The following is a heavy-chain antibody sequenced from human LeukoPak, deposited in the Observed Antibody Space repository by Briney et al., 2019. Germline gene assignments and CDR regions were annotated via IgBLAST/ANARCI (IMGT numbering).Heavy chain of an antibody. CDR1: GGTFTNYA. Sequence: GASVKVSCKASGGTFTNYAISWVRQAPGQGLEWMGGIIPIFGTANYAQKFQGRVTISTDESTSTAYVELSSLISEDTAVYYCARVFARGGEISGSYYYYWGQGTLVTVSS. CDR3: ARVFARGGEISGSYYYY. V-gene: IGHV1-69*05. D-gene: IGHD3-10*01. J-gene: IGHJ4*02. CDR2: IIPIFGTA.